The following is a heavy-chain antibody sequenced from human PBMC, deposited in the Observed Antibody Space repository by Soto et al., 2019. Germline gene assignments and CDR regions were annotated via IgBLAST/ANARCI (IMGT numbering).Heavy chain of an antibody. CDR1: GFTFSSYG. V-gene: IGHV3-33*01. CDR2: VWYHGNYQ. D-gene: IGHD6-19*01. CDR3: ARDRDGNPGQGSDIDY. J-gene: IGHJ4*02. Sequence: QVQLVESGGGLVHPGRSLRLSCAASGFTFSSYGIHWVRQAPGKGLEWVAIVWYHGNYQHYADSVKGRFTISRDNSKNTVYLQMNNLRAHDTAVYYCARDRDGNPGQGSDIDYWGQGTLVTVSS.